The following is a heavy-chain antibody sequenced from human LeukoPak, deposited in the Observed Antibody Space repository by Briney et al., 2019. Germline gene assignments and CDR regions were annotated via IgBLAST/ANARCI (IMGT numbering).Heavy chain of an antibody. V-gene: IGHV4-59*12. CDR3: ARDYVAFDI. CDR1: GGSISSYY. CDR2: IYYSGST. D-gene: IGHD3-16*01. J-gene: IGHJ3*02. Sequence: SETLSLTCTVSGGSISSYYWSWIRQPPGRGLEWIGYIYYSGSTNYNPSLKSRVTISVDTSKNQFSLKLSSVTAADTAVYYCARDYVAFDIWGQGTMVTVSS.